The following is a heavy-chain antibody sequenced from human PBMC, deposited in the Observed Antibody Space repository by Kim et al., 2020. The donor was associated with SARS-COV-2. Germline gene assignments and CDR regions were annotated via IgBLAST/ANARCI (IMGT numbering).Heavy chain of an antibody. J-gene: IGHJ4*02. Sequence: GGSLRLSCAASGFSFSNFAMSWVRQAPGKGLEWVSGISDNGGSTYYADSVKGRFTISRDNTRNTLYLQMKSLGGEDTAVYYCAKLKLEMLMFFFDYWGQGALVTVSS. D-gene: IGHD3-10*02. CDR3: AKLKLEMLMFFFDY. V-gene: IGHV3-23*01. CDR1: GFSFSNFA. CDR2: ISDNGGST.